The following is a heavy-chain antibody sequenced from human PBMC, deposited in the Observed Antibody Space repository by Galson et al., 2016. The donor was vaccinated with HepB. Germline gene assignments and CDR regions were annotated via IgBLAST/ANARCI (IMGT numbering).Heavy chain of an antibody. D-gene: IGHD5-12*01. CDR3: VKLKSYDPIDY. Sequence: SLRLSCAASGFTFSNYGMHWVRQAPGKGLEWVAVISDDGSHKFYADSVKGRFTISRHNSKYTMFLQMNSLGAEDTAVYYCVKLKSYDPIDYWGQGTLVTVSS. CDR2: ISDDGSHK. CDR1: GFTFSNYG. J-gene: IGHJ4*02. V-gene: IGHV3-30*18.